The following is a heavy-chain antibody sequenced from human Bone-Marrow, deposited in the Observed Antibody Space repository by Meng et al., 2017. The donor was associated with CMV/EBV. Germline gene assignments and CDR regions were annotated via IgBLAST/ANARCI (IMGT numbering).Heavy chain of an antibody. J-gene: IGHJ4*02. CDR1: GFTFSSYE. Sequence: GGSLRLSCAASGFTFSSYEMNWVRQAPGKGLEWVSGISWNSGSIGYADSVKGRFTISRDNAKNSLYLQMNSLRAEDTALYYCAKAGAEMATIVWGQGTLVTVSS. V-gene: IGHV3-9*01. CDR2: ISWNSGSI. D-gene: IGHD5-24*01. CDR3: AKAGAEMATIV.